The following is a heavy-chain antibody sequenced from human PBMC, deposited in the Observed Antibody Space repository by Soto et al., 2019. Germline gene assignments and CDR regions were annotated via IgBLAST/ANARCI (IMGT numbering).Heavy chain of an antibody. CDR3: ASLVPAAMRYYYYGMDV. CDR1: GFTFSSYA. Sequence: QVQLVESGGGVVQPGRSLRLSCAASGFTFSSYAMHWVRQAPGKGLEWVAVISYDGSNKYYADSVKGRFTISRDNSKNXXYLQMNSLRAEDTAVYYCASLVPAAMRYYYYGMDVWGQGTTVTVSS. D-gene: IGHD2-2*01. V-gene: IGHV3-30-3*01. CDR2: ISYDGSNK. J-gene: IGHJ6*02.